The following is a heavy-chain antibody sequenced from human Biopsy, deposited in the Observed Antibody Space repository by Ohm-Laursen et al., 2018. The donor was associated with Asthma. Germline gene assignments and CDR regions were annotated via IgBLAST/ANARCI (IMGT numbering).Heavy chain of an antibody. Sequence: GSSVKVSCKASGYTFISFAIHWARQAPGQRLEWMGWVNTGNGDTKYSQKFQGRVTITRDTSASTAYMELRSLRSEDTATYYCARTYYDFLTGQVKDVFGVWGQGTMVTVSS. J-gene: IGHJ3*01. D-gene: IGHD3-9*01. CDR2: VNTGNGDT. V-gene: IGHV1-3*04. CDR1: GYTFISFA. CDR3: ARTYYDFLTGQVKDVFGV.